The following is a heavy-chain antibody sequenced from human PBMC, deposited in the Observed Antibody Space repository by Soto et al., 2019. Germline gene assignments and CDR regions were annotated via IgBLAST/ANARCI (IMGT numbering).Heavy chain of an antibody. CDR3: ARELPQRQGRNMDV. CDR1: GGSISSGGYS. CDR2: IYHSGST. D-gene: IGHD1-1*01. Sequence: SVTLSLTCAVSGGSISSGGYSWSWIRQPPGKGLEWIGYIYHSGSTYYNPSLKSRVTISVDRSKNQFSLKLSSVTAADTAVYYCARELPQRQGRNMDVWGQGTTVTVSS. V-gene: IGHV4-30-2*01. J-gene: IGHJ6*02.